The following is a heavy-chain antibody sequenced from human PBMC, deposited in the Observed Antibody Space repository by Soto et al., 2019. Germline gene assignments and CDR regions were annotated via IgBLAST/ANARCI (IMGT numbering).Heavy chain of an antibody. Sequence: QVQLVESGGGVVQPGRSLRLSCAASGFTFSSYGMHWVRQAPGKGLEWVAVIWYDGSNKYYADSVKGRFTISRDNSKNTLYLQMSSLRSEDTAVYYCARCSGGSCYDYWGQGTLVTVSS. CDR2: IWYDGSNK. CDR1: GFTFSSYG. V-gene: IGHV3-33*01. J-gene: IGHJ4*02. D-gene: IGHD2-15*01. CDR3: ARCSGGSCYDY.